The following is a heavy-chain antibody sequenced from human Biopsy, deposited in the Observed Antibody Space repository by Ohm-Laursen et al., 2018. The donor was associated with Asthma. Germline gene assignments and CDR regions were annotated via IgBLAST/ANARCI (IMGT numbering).Heavy chain of an antibody. D-gene: IGHD2-2*01. V-gene: IGHV4-39*01. CDR3: ARVVGGYCSSTSCYGGYYYGMDV. CDR2: IYYSGST. Sequence: GTLSLTWTVSGGSISSSSYYWGWIRQPPGKGLEWIGSIYYSGSTYYNPSLKSRVTISVDTSKNQFSLKLSSVTAADTAVYYCARVVGGYCSSTSCYGGYYYGMDVWGQGTTVTVSS. CDR1: GGSISSSSYY. J-gene: IGHJ6*02.